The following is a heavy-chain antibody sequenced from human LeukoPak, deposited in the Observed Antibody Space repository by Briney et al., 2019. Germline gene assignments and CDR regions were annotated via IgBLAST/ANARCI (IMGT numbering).Heavy chain of an antibody. J-gene: IGHJ4*02. CDR1: GDSFSNYY. Sequence: PSETLSLTCSVSGDSFSNYYWTWIRQPPGKGLEWIGYIYYSGNTNYSPSLKGRVTISVDTSKNQFSLDLTSVTAADTAVYYCAREWSSGWAEFDYWGQGTLVTVSS. CDR2: IYYSGNT. V-gene: IGHV4-59*01. CDR3: AREWSSGWAEFDY. D-gene: IGHD6-25*01.